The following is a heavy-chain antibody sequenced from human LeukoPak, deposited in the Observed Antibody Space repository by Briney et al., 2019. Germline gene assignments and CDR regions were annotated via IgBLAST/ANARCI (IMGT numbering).Heavy chain of an antibody. D-gene: IGHD2-15*01. J-gene: IGHJ4*02. Sequence: GSLRLSCAASGFTFSSYSMNWVRQAPGKGLEWVSSISSSSSYIYYADSVKGRFTISRDNAKNSLYLQMNSLRAEDTAVYYCARQYCSGGSCYSSYWGQGTLVTVSS. V-gene: IGHV3-21*01. CDR2: ISSSSSYI. CDR1: GFTFSSYS. CDR3: ARQYCSGGSCYSSY.